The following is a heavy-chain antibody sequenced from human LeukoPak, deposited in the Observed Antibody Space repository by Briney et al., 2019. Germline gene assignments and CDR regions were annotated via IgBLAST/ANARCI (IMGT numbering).Heavy chain of an antibody. V-gene: IGHV4-59*01. D-gene: IGHD2-15*01. Sequence: SETLSLTCSVSTDFLTSYYWTWLRQSPGKGLEWIGYIYYSGSTNYNPSLKSRVTISVDTSKNQFSLKLSSVTAADTAVYYCASTLGYCSGGSCYPYYYMDVWGKGTTVTISS. CDR3: ASTLGYCSGGSCYPYYYMDV. CDR1: TDFLTSYY. CDR2: IYYSGST. J-gene: IGHJ6*03.